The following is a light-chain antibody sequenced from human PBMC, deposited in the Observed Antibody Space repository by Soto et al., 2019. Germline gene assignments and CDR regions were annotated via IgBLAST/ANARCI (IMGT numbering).Light chain of an antibody. CDR1: QSVTSY. Sequence: EIVLTQSPATLSLSPGERATLSCRASQSVTSYLAWYQQKPGQAPRLLIYGASTRATSIPARFSGSGSGTEFTLTISSLQSEDFAVYYCQQYNNWPRTFGQGTKVDIK. CDR3: QQYNNWPRT. V-gene: IGKV3-15*01. CDR2: GAS. J-gene: IGKJ1*01.